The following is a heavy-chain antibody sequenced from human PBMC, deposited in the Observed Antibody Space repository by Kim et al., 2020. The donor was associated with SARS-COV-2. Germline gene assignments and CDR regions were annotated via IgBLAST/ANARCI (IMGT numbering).Heavy chain of an antibody. D-gene: IGHD5-12*01. V-gene: IGHV3-74*01. J-gene: IGHJ2*01. CDR3: ARGAKSTGPSGYDGYWY. Sequence: GGSLRLSCAASGFTFRTYWMHWVRQAPGMGLVWVARINSDATTIDYADSVRGRITISRDNGKNTLSLQMNSLTTEDTAVYYCARGAKSTGPSGYDGYWY. CDR2: INSDATTI. CDR1: GFTFRTYW.